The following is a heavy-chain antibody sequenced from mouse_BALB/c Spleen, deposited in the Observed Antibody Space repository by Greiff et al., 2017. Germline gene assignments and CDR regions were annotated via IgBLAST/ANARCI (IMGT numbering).Heavy chain of an antibody. V-gene: IGHV1-4*01. CDR2: INPSSGYT. Sequence: LVESGAELARPGASVKMSCKASGYTFTSYTMHWVKQRPGQGLEWIGYINPSSGYTNYNQKFKDKATLTADKSSSTAYMQLSSLTSEDSAVYYCARGDYDEGAWFAYWGQGTLVTVSA. CDR3: ARGDYDEGAWFAY. D-gene: IGHD2-4*01. J-gene: IGHJ3*01. CDR1: GYTFTSYT.